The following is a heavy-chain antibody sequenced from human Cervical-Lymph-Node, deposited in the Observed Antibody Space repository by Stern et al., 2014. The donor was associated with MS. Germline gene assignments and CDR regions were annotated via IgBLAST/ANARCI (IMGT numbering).Heavy chain of an antibody. CDR2: LNPNSDDP. D-gene: IGHD3-22*01. CDR3: AREATRIVVGIDY. V-gene: IGHV1-2*06. J-gene: IGHJ4*02. Sequence: QVQLGQSGTKMQKPGASVRVSCKASGYTFTAFFIHWVRQVPGQGLEWMGRLNPNSDDPTYAQNFQDRVTLTRYTSIGTAYLELSRLTSADTAVYYCAREATRIVVGIDYWGQGTQVTVSS. CDR1: GYTFTAFF.